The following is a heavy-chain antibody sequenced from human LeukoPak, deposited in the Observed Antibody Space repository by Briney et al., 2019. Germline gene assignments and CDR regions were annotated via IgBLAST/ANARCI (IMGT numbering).Heavy chain of an antibody. CDR3: ARVGGVGATVENFDH. J-gene: IGHJ4*02. CDR1: GYAFTSYD. V-gene: IGHV1-8*01. Sequence: ASVKVSYKASGYAFTSYDMNWVRQATGQGLEWMGWMNPNSGNTGYAQKFQGRVTMTRNTSISTAYMELSSLRSEDTAVYYCARVGGVGATVENFDHWGQGTLVTVSS. D-gene: IGHD1-26*01. CDR2: MNPNSGNT.